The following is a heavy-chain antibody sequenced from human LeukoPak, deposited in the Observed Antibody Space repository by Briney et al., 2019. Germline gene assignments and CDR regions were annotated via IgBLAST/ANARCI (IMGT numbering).Heavy chain of an antibody. D-gene: IGHD4-17*01. CDR2: IYYSGST. CDR1: GGSINSYY. Sequence: SETLSLTCTVSGGSINSYYWSWIRQPPGKGLEWIGYIYYSGSTNYNPPLKSRVTISVDTSKNQFSLKLSSVTAADTAVYHCAGTTARYYFDYWGQGTLVTVSS. V-gene: IGHV4-59*01. CDR3: AGTTARYYFDY. J-gene: IGHJ4*02.